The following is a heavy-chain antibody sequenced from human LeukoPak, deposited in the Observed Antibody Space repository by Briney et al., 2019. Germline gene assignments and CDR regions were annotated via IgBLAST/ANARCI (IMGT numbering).Heavy chain of an antibody. J-gene: IGHJ4*02. Sequence: PGGTLRLSCAASGFTFFDYAMNWVRQVPGKGLEWVSSISGSGVTTNYADSVKGRFSISRDNAKNTVFLEMSSLRAEDTAVYYCVKEDYFDWFGYFEYWGLGTLVTVSS. V-gene: IGHV3-23*01. D-gene: IGHD3-9*01. CDR2: ISGSGVTT. CDR3: VKEDYFDWFGYFEY. CDR1: GFTFFDYA.